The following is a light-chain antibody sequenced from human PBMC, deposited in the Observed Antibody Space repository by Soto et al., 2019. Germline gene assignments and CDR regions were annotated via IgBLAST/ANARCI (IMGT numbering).Light chain of an antibody. Sequence: EIVMTQSPATLSVSPGERATLSCRASQSVSSNLAWYQQKPGQAPRLLIYGASTRATGIPARFSGSGSGTEFTLTISSLQSEDFACYYCQQYNNWPPAYTFGQGTKLEIK. CDR2: GAS. CDR1: QSVSSN. V-gene: IGKV3-15*01. J-gene: IGKJ2*01. CDR3: QQYNNWPPAYT.